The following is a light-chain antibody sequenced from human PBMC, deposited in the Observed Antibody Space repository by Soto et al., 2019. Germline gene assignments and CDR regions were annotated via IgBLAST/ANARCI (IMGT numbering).Light chain of an antibody. V-gene: IGKV3-15*01. J-gene: IGKJ3*01. CDR2: GAS. CDR3: QQYNNWPCT. CDR1: QSVSSN. Sequence: EIVRTQSPATLSVSPGERATLSCRASQSVSSNLAWYQQKPGQAPRLLIYGASTRATGIPARFSGSGSGTEFTLTISSLQSEDFAVYYCQQYNNWPCTFGPGTKVDIK.